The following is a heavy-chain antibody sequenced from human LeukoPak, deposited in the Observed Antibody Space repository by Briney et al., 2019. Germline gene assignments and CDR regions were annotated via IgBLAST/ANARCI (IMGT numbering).Heavy chain of an antibody. V-gene: IGHV4-30-4*01. D-gene: IGHD4-17*01. Sequence: SETLSLTCTVSGGSISSGDYYWSWIRQPPGKGLEWIGYIYYSGSTYYNPSLKSRVTISVDTSKNQFSLKLSFVTAADTAVYYCARAPQATVTTDCFDPWGQGTLVTVSS. CDR3: ARAPQATVTTDCFDP. J-gene: IGHJ5*02. CDR2: IYYSGST. CDR1: GGSISSGDYY.